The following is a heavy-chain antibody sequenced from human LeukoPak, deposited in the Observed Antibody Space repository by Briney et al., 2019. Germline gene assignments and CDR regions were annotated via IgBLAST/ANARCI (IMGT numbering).Heavy chain of an antibody. D-gene: IGHD1-1*01. V-gene: IGHV3-74*01. CDR1: GFTFSSYW. CDR2: INSDGSST. CDR3: ARERLERHLSFDY. Sequence: GGSLRLSCAASGFTFSSYWMHWVRQAPGKGLVWVSRINSDGSSTSYADSVKGRFTISRDNAKNTLYLQMNSLRAEDTAVYLCARERLERHLSFDYWGQGTLVTVSS. J-gene: IGHJ4*02.